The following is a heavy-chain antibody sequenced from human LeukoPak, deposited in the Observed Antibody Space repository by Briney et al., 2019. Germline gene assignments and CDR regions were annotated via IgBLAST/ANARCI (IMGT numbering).Heavy chain of an antibody. V-gene: IGHV3-7*01. CDR2: IKQDGSQK. J-gene: IGHJ6*03. Sequence: GGSLRLSCAASGFTFSSYWMSWVRQATGKGLEWVANIKQDGSQKYYVDSVKGRFTISRDNAKNALYLQMNSLRAEDTAVYYCARETITIFGVVILYYYYYMDVWGKGTTVTVSS. CDR3: ARETITIFGVVILYYYYYMDV. D-gene: IGHD3-3*01. CDR1: GFTFSSYW.